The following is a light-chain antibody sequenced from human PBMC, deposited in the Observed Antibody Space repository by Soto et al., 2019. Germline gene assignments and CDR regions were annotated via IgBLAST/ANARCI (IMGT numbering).Light chain of an antibody. Sequence: DIQMTQSPSSLSASVGDRVTITCRASQSISSFLNWYQQKPGKAPKLLIYAASNLQSGVPSRFSGSGIGTDFTLSISSLQPEDFATYYCQQSYNTPYTFGQGTKLET. CDR1: QSISSF. V-gene: IGKV1-39*01. CDR3: QQSYNTPYT. J-gene: IGKJ2*01. CDR2: AAS.